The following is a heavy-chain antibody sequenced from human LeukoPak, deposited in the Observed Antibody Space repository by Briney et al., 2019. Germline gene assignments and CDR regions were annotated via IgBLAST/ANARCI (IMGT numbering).Heavy chain of an antibody. CDR2: IYYSGST. V-gene: IGHV4-59*01. CDR1: GGSISSYY. CDR3: AREYDYYDSSGPPRTHAFDT. Sequence: SETLSLTCTVSGGSISSYYWSWIRQPPGKGLEWIGYIYYSGSTNYNPSLKSRVTISVDTSKNQFSLKLSSVTAADTAVYYCAREYDYYDSSGPPRTHAFDTWGQGTMVTASS. J-gene: IGHJ3*02. D-gene: IGHD3-22*01.